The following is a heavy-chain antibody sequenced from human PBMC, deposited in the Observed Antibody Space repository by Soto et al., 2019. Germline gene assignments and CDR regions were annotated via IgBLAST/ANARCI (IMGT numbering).Heavy chain of an antibody. V-gene: IGHV4-59*08. CDR3: ARHSKKTGDFDYYYGMDV. Sequence: SETLSLTCSVFGGSMSPYYWSWIRQSPGKGLEWIANIYYRGNTNYNPPLESRVTISIDTSKNQFSLKLNSLTAADTAVYYCARHSKKTGDFDYYYGMDVWGQGTTVT. D-gene: IGHD7-27*01. CDR1: GGSMSPYY. J-gene: IGHJ6*02. CDR2: IYYRGNT.